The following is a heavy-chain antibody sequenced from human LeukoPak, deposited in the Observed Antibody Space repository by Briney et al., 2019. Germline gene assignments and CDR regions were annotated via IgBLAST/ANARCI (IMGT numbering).Heavy chain of an antibody. J-gene: IGHJ4*02. D-gene: IGHD4-17*01. V-gene: IGHV3-9*01. CDR2: ISWNSGSI. Sequence: PGGSLRLSCAASGFTFSSNWMTWVRQAPGKGLEWVSGISWNSGSIGYADSVKGRFTISRDNAKNSLYLQMNSLRAEDTALYYCAKDDYGDYTHYFDYWGQGTLVTVSS. CDR3: AKDDYGDYTHYFDY. CDR1: GFTFSSNW.